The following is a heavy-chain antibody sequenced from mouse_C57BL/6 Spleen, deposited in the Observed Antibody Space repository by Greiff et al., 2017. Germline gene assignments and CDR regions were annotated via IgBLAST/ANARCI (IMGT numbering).Heavy chain of an antibody. V-gene: IGHV1-82*01. CDR1: GYAFSSSW. CDR2: IYPGDGDT. J-gene: IGHJ1*03. CDR3: ARGILRHRYFDV. Sequence: VQLKESGPELVKPGASVKISCKASGYAFSSSWMNWVKQRPGKGLEWIGRIYPGDGDTNYNGKFKGKATLTADKSSSTAYMQLSSLTSEDSAVYFCARGILRHRYFDVWGTGTTVTVSS. D-gene: IGHD1-2*01.